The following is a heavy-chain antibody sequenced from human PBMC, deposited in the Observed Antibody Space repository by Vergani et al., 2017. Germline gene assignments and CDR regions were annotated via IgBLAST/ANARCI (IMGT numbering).Heavy chain of an antibody. J-gene: IGHJ2*01. CDR3: ARVTPGGYGSGGSCYSPNWYFDL. Sequence: QVQLVQSGAEVKKPGASVKVSCKASGGTFSSYAISWVRQAPGQGLEWMGGSITIFGTVNYAQKFQGRVTITADANTSTDYMELSSLRAEDTAVYYCARVTPGGYGSGGSCYSPNWYFDLWGRGTLVTVSS. V-gene: IGHV1-69*01. CDR2: SITIFGTV. D-gene: IGHD2-15*01. CDR1: GGTFSSYA.